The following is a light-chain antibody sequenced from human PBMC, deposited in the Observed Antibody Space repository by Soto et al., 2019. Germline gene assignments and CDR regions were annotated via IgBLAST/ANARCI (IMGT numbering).Light chain of an antibody. Sequence: DIVMTQSPDSLAVSLGERATIKCKSSQSVLYSSNSKNYLAWYQQKPGQPPNLLIYWASTRESGVPDRFSGSGSGTDFTLTISNLQAEDVAVYYCQHYYTTPRTFGQGTTVEIK. CDR3: QHYYTTPRT. CDR1: QSVLYSSNSKNY. J-gene: IGKJ1*01. CDR2: WAS. V-gene: IGKV4-1*01.